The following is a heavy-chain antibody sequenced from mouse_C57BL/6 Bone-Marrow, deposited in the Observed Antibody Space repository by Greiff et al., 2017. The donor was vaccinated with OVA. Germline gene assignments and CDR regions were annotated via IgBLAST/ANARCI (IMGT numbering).Heavy chain of an antibody. CDR2: ISSGSSTT. J-gene: IGHJ4*01. V-gene: IGHV5-17*01. D-gene: IGHD1-1*01. CDR1: GFTFSDYG. CDR3: ENLDYYDSGYEDYYAMDN. Sequence: EVKLQESGGGLVKPGGSLKLSCAASGFTFSDYGMHWVRPTPEQGLEWVAYISSGSSTTYSADTVKGRFPISRDNATNTLFLRMTSLRSEDTAIYYCENLDYYDSGYEDYYAMDNWGQGTSVTVSS.